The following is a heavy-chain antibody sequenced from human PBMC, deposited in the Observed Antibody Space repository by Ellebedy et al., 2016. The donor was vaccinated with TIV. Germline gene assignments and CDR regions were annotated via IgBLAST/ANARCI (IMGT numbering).Heavy chain of an antibody. V-gene: IGHV3-30*04. J-gene: IGHJ6*03. CDR1: GFSFSNYA. CDR2: ISNDGRNK. D-gene: IGHD2-2*01. CDR3: VRGGYCTMTTCYALSYYMDV. Sequence: GGSLRLSXAASGFSFSNYAIHWVRQAPGKGLEWAAVISNDGRNKYYADSVRGRFTISRDNSQNTVYLQMDSLRAEDTAVYYCVRGGYCTMTTCYALSYYMDVWGKGTTVTVS.